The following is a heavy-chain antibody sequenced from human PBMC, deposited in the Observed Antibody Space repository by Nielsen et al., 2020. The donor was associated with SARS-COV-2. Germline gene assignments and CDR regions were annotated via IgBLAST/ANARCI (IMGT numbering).Heavy chain of an antibody. J-gene: IGHJ6*02. CDR2: INTNTGNP. Sequence: ASVKVSCKASGYTFTSYAMNWVRQAPGQGLKWMGWINTNTGNPTYAQGFTGRFVFSLDTSVSTAYLQISSLKAEDTAVYYCARAKWELHYYGMDVWGQGTTVTVSS. CDR3: ARAKWELHYYGMDV. D-gene: IGHD1-26*01. CDR1: GYTFTSYA. V-gene: IGHV7-4-1*02.